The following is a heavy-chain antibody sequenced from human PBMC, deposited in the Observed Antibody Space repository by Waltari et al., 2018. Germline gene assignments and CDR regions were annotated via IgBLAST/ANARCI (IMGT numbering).Heavy chain of an antibody. CDR2: ISGGGQTT. Sequence: VQLLQSGGGLVQPGGSLRLSCAAPGFPFSSYSMSWFRQARGKGLEWVSAISGGGQTTLYADSVKGRFSISRDNSKNTLSLKVSSLRAEDSAVYYCAKRLLEPQVGAFDVWGQGTMVTVSS. D-gene: IGHD3-3*01. J-gene: IGHJ3*01. V-gene: IGHV3-23*01. CDR1: GFPFSSYS. CDR3: AKRLLEPQVGAFDV.